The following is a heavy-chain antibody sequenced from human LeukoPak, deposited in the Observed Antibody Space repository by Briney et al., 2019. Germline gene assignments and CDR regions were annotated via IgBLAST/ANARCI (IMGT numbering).Heavy chain of an antibody. CDR3: ARDQDRENFDY. Sequence: GRSLRLSCAASGFTFSSYGMHWVRQAPGKGLEWVAFIWYDGSEKYYADSVKGRFIISRDNSKNTVYLEMDSLRVEDTAVYYCARDQDRENFDYWGQGTLVTVSS. CDR2: IWYDGSEK. V-gene: IGHV3-33*01. CDR1: GFTFSSYG. J-gene: IGHJ4*02.